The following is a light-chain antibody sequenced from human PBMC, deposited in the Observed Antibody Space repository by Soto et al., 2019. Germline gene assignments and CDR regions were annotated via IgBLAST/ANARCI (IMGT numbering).Light chain of an antibody. Sequence: DILLTQSPVTLSLSPGDSATLSCRASQSINNYLAWYQQKTGQAPRILVYDESNRATGIPDRLSGSGSGTELNLTISRLEPEDFAVYYCQKRFNWQVTCGQGTRLEIK. J-gene: IGKJ5*01. CDR3: QKRFNWQVT. CDR2: DES. V-gene: IGKV3-11*01. CDR1: QSINNY.